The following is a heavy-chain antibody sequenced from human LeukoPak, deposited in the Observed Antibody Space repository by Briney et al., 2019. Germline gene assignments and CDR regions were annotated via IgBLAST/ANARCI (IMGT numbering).Heavy chain of an antibody. CDR2: INPTTGDT. D-gene: IGHD2-15*01. V-gene: IGHV1-46*01. J-gene: IGHJ3*02. CDR1: GYTFTSYY. CDR3: ARYGFSAVWQGGWHAFDI. Sequence: ASVTVSFKASGYTFTSYYMHWVRQAPGQGLEWMGLINPTTGDTTYAQKFQGRLTMTRDMSTSTVYMELSSLTSEDTAVFYCARYGFSAVWQGGWHAFDIWGQGTVVTVSS.